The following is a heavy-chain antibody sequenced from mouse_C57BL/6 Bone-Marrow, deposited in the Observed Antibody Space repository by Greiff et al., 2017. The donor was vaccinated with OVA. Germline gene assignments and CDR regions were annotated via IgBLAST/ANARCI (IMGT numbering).Heavy chain of an antibody. Sequence: VKLMESGAELVRPGPSVKVSCKASGYAFTNYLIEWVKQRPGQGLEWIGVINPGSGGTNYNEKFKGKATLTADKSSSTAYMQLSSLTSEDSAVYFCARGVDYWGQGTSVTVSS. V-gene: IGHV1-54*01. CDR1: GYAFTNYL. CDR2: INPGSGGT. CDR3: ARGVDY. J-gene: IGHJ4*01.